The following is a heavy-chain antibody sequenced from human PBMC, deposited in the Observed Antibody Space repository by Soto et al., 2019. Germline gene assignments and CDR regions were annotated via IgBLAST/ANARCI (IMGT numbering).Heavy chain of an antibody. CDR2: INPYGGI. CDR1: GYTFTDYY. V-gene: IGHV1-2*02. CDR3: ARGGDDDAFDV. Sequence: ASVKVSCKASGYTFTDYYFHWVRQAPGQGLEWLGWINPYGGIHFAEKFQGRVSMTRDTPITTVYLELGRLRSDDTAVYYCARGGDDDAFDVWGQGTMVTVSS. J-gene: IGHJ3*01.